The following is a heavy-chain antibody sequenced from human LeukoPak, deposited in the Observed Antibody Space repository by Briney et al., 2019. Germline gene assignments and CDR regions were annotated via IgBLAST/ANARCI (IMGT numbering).Heavy chain of an antibody. D-gene: IGHD3-10*01. CDR3: ARAAFGGVALDI. V-gene: IGHV4-31*03. J-gene: IGHJ3*02. Sequence: SETLSHTCTVSGGAISSGGYYWSWIRQHPGKGLEWIGYIYYSGSTHYNPSLKSRFTISVDTSKNQFSLKLTSVTAADTAVYYWARAAFGGVALDIWGQGTMVTVSS. CDR1: GGAISSGGYY. CDR2: IYYSGST.